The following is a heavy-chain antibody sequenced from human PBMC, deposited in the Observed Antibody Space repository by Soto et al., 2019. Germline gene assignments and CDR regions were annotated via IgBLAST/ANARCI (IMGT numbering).Heavy chain of an antibody. CDR3: ARDKSDGYGSGSPYGMDV. CDR1: GGAFSSYA. CDR2: IIPIFGTA. D-gene: IGHD3-10*01. J-gene: IGHJ6*02. Sequence: SVKVSFKASGGAFSSYAISWVRQAPGQGLEWMGGIIPIFGTANYAQKFQGRVTITADESTSTAYMELSSLRSEDTAVYYCARDKSDGYGSGSPYGMDVWGQGTTVTVSS. V-gene: IGHV1-69*13.